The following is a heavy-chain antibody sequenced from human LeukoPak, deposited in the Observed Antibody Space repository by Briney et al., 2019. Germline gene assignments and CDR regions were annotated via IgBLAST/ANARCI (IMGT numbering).Heavy chain of an antibody. CDR3: ARGLNYDSSGTFDY. CDR2: ISAYNGNT. Sequence: ASVKVSCKASGYTFTSYGISWVRQAPGQGLEWMGWISAYNGNTNYAQKFQGRVTITTDESTSTAYMELSSLRSEDTAVYYCARGLNYDSSGTFDYWGQGTLVTVSS. D-gene: IGHD3-22*01. V-gene: IGHV1-18*01. J-gene: IGHJ4*02. CDR1: GYTFTSYG.